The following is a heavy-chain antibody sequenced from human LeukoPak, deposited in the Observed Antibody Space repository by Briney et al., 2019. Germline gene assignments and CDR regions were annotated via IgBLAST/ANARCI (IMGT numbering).Heavy chain of an antibody. J-gene: IGHJ4*02. Sequence: PSETLSLTCTVSGGPISSYYWSWIRQPPGKELEWIGYIYYSGSTNYNPSLKSRVTISVDTSKNQFSLKLSSVTAADTAVYYCARVHYDSSGYPLLYYFDYWGQGTLVTVSS. CDR2: IYYSGST. D-gene: IGHD3-22*01. CDR3: ARVHYDSSGYPLLYYFDY. V-gene: IGHV4-59*01. CDR1: GGPISSYY.